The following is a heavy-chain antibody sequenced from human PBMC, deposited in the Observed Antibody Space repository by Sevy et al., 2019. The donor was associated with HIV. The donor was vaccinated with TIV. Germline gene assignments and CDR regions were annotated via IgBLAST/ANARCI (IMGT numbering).Heavy chain of an antibody. CDR2: INSDGINT. CDR3: TSAYAYDTSAFEIDY. V-gene: IGHV3-74*01. Sequence: GGSLRLSCAASGFTFSTYWMHWVHQPPGKGLVWVSRINSDGINTNYADSVKGRFTISRDNAKNTVYLQMNSLRAEDTAVYYCTSAYAYDTSAFEIDYWGQGALVTVSS. CDR1: GFTFSTYW. D-gene: IGHD3-16*01. J-gene: IGHJ4*02.